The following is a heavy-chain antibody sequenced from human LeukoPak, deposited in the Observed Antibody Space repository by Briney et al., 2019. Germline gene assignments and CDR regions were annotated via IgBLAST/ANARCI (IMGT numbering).Heavy chain of an antibody. CDR1: GGSISSSNW. D-gene: IGHD3-22*01. V-gene: IGHV4-4*02. Sequence: PSETLSLTCAVSGGSISSSNWWSWVRQPPGEGLGWIGEIYHSGSTNYNPSLKSRVTISVDKSKNQFSLKLSSVTAADTAVYYCALHYDSSGYFARNFDYWGQGTLVTVSS. CDR2: IYHSGST. J-gene: IGHJ4*02. CDR3: ALHYDSSGYFARNFDY.